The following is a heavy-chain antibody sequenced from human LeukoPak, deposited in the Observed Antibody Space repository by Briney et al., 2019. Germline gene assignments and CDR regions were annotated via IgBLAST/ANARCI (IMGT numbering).Heavy chain of an antibody. J-gene: IGHJ4*02. Sequence: SVKVSCKASGGTFSSYAISWVRQAPGQGLEWMGGIIPIFGTANYAQKFRGRVTITADESTSTAYMELSSLRSEDTAVYYCARVSGYCSGGSCYRGPYYFDYWGQGTLVTVSS. D-gene: IGHD2-15*01. CDR3: ARVSGYCSGGSCYRGPYYFDY. CDR1: GGTFSSYA. V-gene: IGHV1-69*13. CDR2: IIPIFGTA.